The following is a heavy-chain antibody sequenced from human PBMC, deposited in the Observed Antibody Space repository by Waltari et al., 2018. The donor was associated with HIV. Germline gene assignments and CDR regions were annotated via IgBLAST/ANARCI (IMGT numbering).Heavy chain of an antibody. J-gene: IGHJ4*02. Sequence: EVQLVESGGGLVKPGGSLRLSCAASGFIFSDYSVNGVRQAPGKGLEWVSSIGSSGNYVYYEDSVKGRITISRDNAKNSLYLQMNSLRAEDTAVYYCARIMANGYFDYWGQGTLVTVSS. D-gene: IGHD2-8*01. V-gene: IGHV3-21*02. CDR1: GFIFSDYS. CDR3: ARIMANGYFDY. CDR2: IGSSGNYV.